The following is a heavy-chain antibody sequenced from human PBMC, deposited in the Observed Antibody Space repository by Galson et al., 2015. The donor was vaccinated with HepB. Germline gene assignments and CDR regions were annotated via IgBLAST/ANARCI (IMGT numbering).Heavy chain of an antibody. D-gene: IGHD6-13*01. CDR1: KFIFSSYW. CDR2: IKQDGSEK. CDR3: ARVSYSSWSYYFYYGMDV. V-gene: IGHV3-7*01. Sequence: SLRLSCAASKFIFSSYWMSWVRQAPGKGLEWVANIKQDGSEKYYVDSVKGRFTISRDNAKNSLYLQVNSLRAEDTAVYYCARVSYSSWSYYFYYGMDVWGQGTTVTVSS. J-gene: IGHJ6*02.